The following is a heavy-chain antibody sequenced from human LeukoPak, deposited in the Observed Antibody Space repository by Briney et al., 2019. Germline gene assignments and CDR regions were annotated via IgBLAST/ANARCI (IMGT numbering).Heavy chain of an antibody. D-gene: IGHD3-16*02. Sequence: ASVKVSCKASGYTFTGYYMHWVRQAPGQGLEWMGWINPNSGGTNYAQKFQGRVTMTRDTSISTAYMELSRLRSDDTAVYYCARTPSRIMITFGGVIDPYYFDYWGQGTLVTVSS. CDR2: INPNSGGT. CDR3: ARTPSRIMITFGGVIDPYYFDY. CDR1: GYTFTGYY. V-gene: IGHV1-2*02. J-gene: IGHJ4*02.